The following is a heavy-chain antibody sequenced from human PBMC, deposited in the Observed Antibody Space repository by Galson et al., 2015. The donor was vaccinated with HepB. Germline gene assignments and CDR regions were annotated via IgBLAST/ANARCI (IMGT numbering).Heavy chain of an antibody. CDR2: ITWNGGTT. Sequence: SLRLSCAASGFTFDNYAMHWVRQAPGKGLEWVSGITWNGGTTGYADSVKGRFTISRDNAKNSLYLQMNSLRAEDTALYYCAKEGRNGSSFDSLDDGGRGPRVTVSS. CDR3: AKEGRNGSSFDSLDD. V-gene: IGHV3-9*01. D-gene: IGHD5-24*01. J-gene: IGHJ4*02. CDR1: GFTFDNYA.